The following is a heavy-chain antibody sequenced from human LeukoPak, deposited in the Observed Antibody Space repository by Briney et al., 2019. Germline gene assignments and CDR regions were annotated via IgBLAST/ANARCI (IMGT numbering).Heavy chain of an antibody. CDR2: IYASGTN. J-gene: IGHJ6*03. CDR1: GGSLSSYY. CDR3: ARVRYSGDWDDGVEIYYYSMDV. Sequence: PSETLPLTCTVSGGSLSSYYWRWIRQPAGKGREGSGRIYASGTNNYNPSLKSRVTMSVDTSKNQLSLKLSSMTAADTAVYYCARVRYSGDWDDGVEIYYYSMDVWGKGTTVTVSS. V-gene: IGHV4-4*07. D-gene: IGHD6-19*01.